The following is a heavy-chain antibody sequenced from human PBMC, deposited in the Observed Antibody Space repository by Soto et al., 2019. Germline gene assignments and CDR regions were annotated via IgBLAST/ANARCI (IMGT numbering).Heavy chain of an antibody. CDR3: ARGGSGYSYAYFDS. CDR1: GFTFSDYS. Sequence: EVQLVESGRGLVKPGGTLRLSCAASGFTFSDYSMNWVRQAPGRGLEWVSSISSSSSYIYYADSVKGRFTISRDNAKNSLYLQMNSLRAEDTAVYYCARGGSGYSYAYFDSWGQGNLVTVSS. CDR2: ISSSSSYI. V-gene: IGHV3-21*01. J-gene: IGHJ4*02. D-gene: IGHD5-18*01.